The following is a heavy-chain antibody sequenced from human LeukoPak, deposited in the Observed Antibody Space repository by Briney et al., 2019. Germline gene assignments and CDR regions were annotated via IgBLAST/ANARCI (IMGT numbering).Heavy chain of an antibody. J-gene: IGHJ4*02. Sequence: GGSLRLSCAASGFSFSVYWMHWVRQAPGKGPVWVSRIKTDGSITDYADFVKGRFTISRDNTKNTLYLQMNSPRAEDTAVYYCVMYNTARTGCWGQGTQVTVSS. CDR3: VMYNTARTGC. V-gene: IGHV3-74*01. CDR2: IKTDGSIT. D-gene: IGHD5-18*01. CDR1: GFSFSVYW.